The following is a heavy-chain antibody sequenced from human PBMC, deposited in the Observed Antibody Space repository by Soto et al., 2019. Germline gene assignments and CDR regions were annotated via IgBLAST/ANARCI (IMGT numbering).Heavy chain of an antibody. CDR2: VYATGTT. V-gene: IGHV4-4*07. Sequence: SETLSLTCSVSGGSISKFYWSWIRKTAGKGLEWMGRVYATGTTDHNPSLRSRVAMSVDISRKTFSLRLTSVTAADTGMYYCVRDGSKTLRDWFDPWGQGKLVTVSS. CDR3: VRDGSKTLRDWFDP. D-gene: IGHD3-10*01. CDR1: GGSISKFY. J-gene: IGHJ5*02.